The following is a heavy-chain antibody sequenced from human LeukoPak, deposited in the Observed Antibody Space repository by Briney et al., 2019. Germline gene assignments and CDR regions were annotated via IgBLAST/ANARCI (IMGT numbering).Heavy chain of an antibody. Sequence: PSETLSLTCTVSGGSISRYYWSWIRQPPGKGLEWIGYIYYTGSTKYNPSLKSRVTISVDTSKNLFPLKLTSVSAADTAVYYCASGGDDFGDYGFDYWSQGTLVTVSS. J-gene: IGHJ4*02. V-gene: IGHV4-59*01. CDR1: GGSISRYY. D-gene: IGHD4-17*01. CDR3: ASGGDDFGDYGFDY. CDR2: IYYTGST.